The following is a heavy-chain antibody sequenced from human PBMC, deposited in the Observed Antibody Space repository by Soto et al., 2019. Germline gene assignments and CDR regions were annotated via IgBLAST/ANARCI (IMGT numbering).Heavy chain of an antibody. V-gene: IGHV2-26*01. Sequence: KSGPTLVNPTETLTLTCTVSGFSLSNARMGVSWIRQPPGKALEWLAHIFSNDEKSYSTSLKSRLTISKDTSKSQVVLTMTNMDPVDTATYYCARIGSYYDILTGYYTVDFNFDYWGQGTLVTVSS. J-gene: IGHJ4*02. CDR2: IFSNDEK. CDR1: GFSLSNARMG. D-gene: IGHD3-9*01. CDR3: ARIGSYYDILTGYYTVDFNFDY.